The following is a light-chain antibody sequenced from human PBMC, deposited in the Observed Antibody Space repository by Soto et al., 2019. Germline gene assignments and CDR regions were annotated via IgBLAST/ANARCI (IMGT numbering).Light chain of an antibody. J-gene: IGKJ1*01. CDR2: EAF. V-gene: IGKV1-33*01. CDR3: QQYDNSWT. CDR1: QDISNY. Sequence: DIPMTQSPSSLSASVGDRVTITCQASQDISNYLNWYQQKPGKAPKLMIYEAFNLETGVPSRFSGSGSGTDFTFTINSLQPEDTATYYCQQYDNSWTFGHGTKVEVK.